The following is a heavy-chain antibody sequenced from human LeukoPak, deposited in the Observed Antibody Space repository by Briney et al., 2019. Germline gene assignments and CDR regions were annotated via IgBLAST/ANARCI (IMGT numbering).Heavy chain of an antibody. J-gene: IGHJ4*02. V-gene: IGHV3-7*01. CDR1: GFTFSTCW. CDR2: IKQDGSER. Sequence: GGSLRLSCAASGFTFSTCWVTWVRQAPGKGLEWVANIKQDGSERYYVDSVKGRLTISRDNAKSSLYLQMNSLRAEDTAVYYCAKSLVVVNDPPDYWGQGTLVTVSS. CDR3: AKSLVVVNDPPDY. D-gene: IGHD2-21*01.